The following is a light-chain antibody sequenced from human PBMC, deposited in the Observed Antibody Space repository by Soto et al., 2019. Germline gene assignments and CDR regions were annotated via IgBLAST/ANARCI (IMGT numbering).Light chain of an antibody. CDR1: QTITTH. J-gene: IGKJ1*01. Sequence: DIQMTQSPSSLSASVGDRVTITCRASQTITTHLNWYQQKPGKAPQLLIYGASTLQSGVPSRFTGSGSGTDFTLTISSLQPEDFATYHCQQSHSTPWTFGQGTKVEIK. CDR2: GAS. CDR3: QQSHSTPWT. V-gene: IGKV1-39*01.